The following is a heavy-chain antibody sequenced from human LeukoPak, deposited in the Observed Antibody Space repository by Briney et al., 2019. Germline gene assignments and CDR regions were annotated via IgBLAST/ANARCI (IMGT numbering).Heavy chain of an antibody. CDR3: ARSNRSRDSSGYRLDY. V-gene: IGHV3-21*01. Sequence: GGSLRLSCTASGFAFTSYGMSWVRQAPGKGLEWVSSISSSSSYIYYADSVKGRFTISRDNSKDTLYLQMNSLRAEDTAVYYCARSNRSRDSSGYRLDYWGQGTLVTVSS. D-gene: IGHD3-22*01. CDR2: ISSSSSYI. CDR1: GFAFTSYG. J-gene: IGHJ4*02.